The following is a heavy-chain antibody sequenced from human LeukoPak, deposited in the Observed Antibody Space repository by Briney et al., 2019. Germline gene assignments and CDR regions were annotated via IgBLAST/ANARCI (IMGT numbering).Heavy chain of an antibody. J-gene: IGHJ4*02. CDR1: GDTFSSYT. D-gene: IGHD2-21*02. Sequence: SVKVSCKASGDTFSSYTTSWVRQAPGQGLEWMGGIIPIFGSANYAQKFQGRVTITADESTSTAYMELSSLRSEDTAMYYCARAYMTATRHFDYWGQGTLVTVSS. V-gene: IGHV1-69*01. CDR3: ARAYMTATRHFDY. CDR2: IIPIFGSA.